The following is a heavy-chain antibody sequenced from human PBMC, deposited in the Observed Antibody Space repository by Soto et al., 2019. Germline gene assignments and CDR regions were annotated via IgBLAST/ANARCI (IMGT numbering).Heavy chain of an antibody. CDR2: ITGTGGNT. Sequence: EVQLLESGGGLVQPGGSLRLSCAASGFPLSTYGMTWVRQAPGKGLEWVSAITGTGGNTYYVDSVKGRFTSSRDKSKNMLYLQVNSLRVEYKAVYYCARIRGYWYGLEVWGHGTTVTVS. CDR1: GFPLSTYG. V-gene: IGHV3-23*01. CDR3: ARIRGYWYGLEV. J-gene: IGHJ6*02.